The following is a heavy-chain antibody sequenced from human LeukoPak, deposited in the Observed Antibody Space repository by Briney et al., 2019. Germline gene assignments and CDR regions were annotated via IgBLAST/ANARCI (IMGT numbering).Heavy chain of an antibody. CDR2: ISGSGGKT. V-gene: IGHV3-23*01. CDR1: GFTFSSYA. CDR3: ARCLGGIFGVVIIASPFFDY. D-gene: IGHD3-3*01. J-gene: IGHJ4*02. Sequence: SGVPLRLSCAASGFTFSSYAMSWVRQAPWQGLQLVASISGSGGKTYYAGAVKGRFTISRDNSKNTLYLQMNSLRAEDTAVYSCARCLGGIFGVVIIASPFFDYWGQGTLVTVSS.